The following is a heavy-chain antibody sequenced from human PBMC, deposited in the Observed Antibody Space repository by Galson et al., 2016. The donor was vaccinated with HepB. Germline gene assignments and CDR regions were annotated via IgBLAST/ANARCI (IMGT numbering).Heavy chain of an antibody. Sequence: SETLSLTCSVSGGSIDSFYWSWIRQPPGKGLEWIGYVYYSGSTNYNPSLKSRVTISLDTSNNHFSLRLNSVTAADTAVYYCARGYSTNWYPVGWFDPWGQGILVTVSS. CDR3: ARGYSTNWYPVGWFDP. CDR2: VYYSGST. CDR1: GGSIDSFY. D-gene: IGHD6-13*01. V-gene: IGHV4-59*01. J-gene: IGHJ5*02.